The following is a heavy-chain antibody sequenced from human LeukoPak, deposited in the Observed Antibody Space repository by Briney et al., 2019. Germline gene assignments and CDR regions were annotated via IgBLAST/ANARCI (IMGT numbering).Heavy chain of an antibody. CDR1: GGSISSYY. V-gene: IGHV4-59*05. CDR2: IYYSGST. CDR3: ASAYYDFWSGYSWFDP. J-gene: IGHJ5*02. Sequence: SETLSLTCTVSGGSISSYYWSWIRQPPGKGLEWIGSIYYSGSTYYNPSLKSRVTVSVDTSKNQFSLKLSSVTAADTAVYYCASAYYDFWSGYSWFDPWGQGTLVTVSS. D-gene: IGHD3-3*01.